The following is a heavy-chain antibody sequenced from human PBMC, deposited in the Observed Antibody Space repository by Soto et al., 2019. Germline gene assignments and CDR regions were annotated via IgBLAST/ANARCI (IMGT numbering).Heavy chain of an antibody. V-gene: IGHV4-34*01. CDR1: GGSFSGYY. D-gene: IGHD3-3*01. CDR2: INHSGST. Sequence: SETLSLTCAVYGGSFSGYYWSWIRQPPGKGLEWIGEINHSGSTNYNPSLKSRVTISVDTFKNQFSLKLSSVTAADTAVYYCARPSDDFWSGPPSFDPWGQGTLVTVSS. CDR3: ARPSDDFWSGPPSFDP. J-gene: IGHJ5*02.